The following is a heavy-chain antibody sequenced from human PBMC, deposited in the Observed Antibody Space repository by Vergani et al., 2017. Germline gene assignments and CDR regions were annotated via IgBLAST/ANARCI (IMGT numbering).Heavy chain of an antibody. CDR1: GESFSSFY. CDR3: ATIGYRRWGYYFDY. V-gene: IGHV4-34*10. Sequence: QVQMQESGPGLVKTSETLSLTCAVFGESFSSFYWSWIRQPPGKGLEWIGEINNDGHTNYNPSLESRVTVSRDTAKNQFSLNLMSVTAADTAMYYCATIGYRRWGYYFDYWGQGILVTVSS. D-gene: IGHD2-2*02. J-gene: IGHJ4*02. CDR2: INNDGHT.